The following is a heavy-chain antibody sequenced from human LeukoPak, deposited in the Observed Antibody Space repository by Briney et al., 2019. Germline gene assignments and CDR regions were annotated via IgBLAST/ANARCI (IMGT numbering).Heavy chain of an antibody. V-gene: IGHV3-30*02. CDR3: ARDKRSVNWFDP. D-gene: IGHD4-17*01. CDR2: IRYDGSDK. CDR1: GFTFSSYG. J-gene: IGHJ5*02. Sequence: PGGSLRLSCAASGFTFSSYGMHWVRQAPGKGLEWVAFIRYDGSDKDYVDSVKGRFTISRDNSKNTLYLQMNSLRAEDTAVYYCARDKRSVNWFDPWGHGTLVTVSS.